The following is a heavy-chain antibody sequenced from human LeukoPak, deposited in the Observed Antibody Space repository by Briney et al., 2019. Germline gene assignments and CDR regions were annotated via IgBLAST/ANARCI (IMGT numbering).Heavy chain of an antibody. CDR3: ARKRGGIYDSRALDL. J-gene: IGHJ6*02. CDR2: ISYDESNV. V-gene: IGHV3-30-3*01. Sequence: GRSLRLSCAASGFTFRSYSMHWVRQAPGKGLEWAATISYDESNVYYADSVKGRFTISRDNSKNTVYLEMSGLRVEDTAVFHCARKRGGIYDSRALDLWGQGTTVIVSS. D-gene: IGHD3-22*01. CDR1: GFTFRSYS.